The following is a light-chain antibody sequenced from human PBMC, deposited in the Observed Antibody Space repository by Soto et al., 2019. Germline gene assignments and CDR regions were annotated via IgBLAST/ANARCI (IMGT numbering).Light chain of an antibody. Sequence: QSVLTQSASVSGAPGQSITNSCPGTSREVGGYNYVSWYQQHPGKAPKLIIYDVSNRPSGVSTRFSGSKSGNTASLTISGLQAEDEADYSCSSYTSTNSWVFGGGTKVTVL. J-gene: IGLJ3*02. V-gene: IGLV2-14*01. CDR3: SSYTSTNSWV. CDR2: DVS. CDR1: SREVGGYNY.